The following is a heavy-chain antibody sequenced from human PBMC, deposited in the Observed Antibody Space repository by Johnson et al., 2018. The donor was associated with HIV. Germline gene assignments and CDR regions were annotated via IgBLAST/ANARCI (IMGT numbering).Heavy chain of an antibody. CDR2: IRSKAYGGTT. Sequence: VQLVESGGGLVKPGGSLRLSCAASGFTFSNAWMSWVRQAPGKGLEWVGFIRSKAYGGTTQYAASVKGRFTFSRDDSKSIAYLQMNSLKTQDTGVYYCTRDTPLYSSSRSDAFDIWGQGTMVTVSS. J-gene: IGHJ3*02. D-gene: IGHD3-22*01. CDR3: TRDTPLYSSSRSDAFDI. CDR1: GFTFSNAW. V-gene: IGHV3-49*04.